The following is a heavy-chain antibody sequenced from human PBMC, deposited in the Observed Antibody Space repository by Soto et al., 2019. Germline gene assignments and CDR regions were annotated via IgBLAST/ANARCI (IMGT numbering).Heavy chain of an antibody. CDR3: ARYCSGGSCYPRDYYGMDV. D-gene: IGHD2-15*01. Sequence: GGSLRLSCAASGFTVSSNYMSWVRQAPGKGLEWVSVIYSGGSTYYADSVKGRFTISRDNSKNTLYLQMNSLRAEDTAVYYCARYCSGGSCYPRDYYGMDVWGQGTTVTVSS. CDR1: GFTVSSNY. CDR2: IYSGGST. V-gene: IGHV3-53*01. J-gene: IGHJ6*02.